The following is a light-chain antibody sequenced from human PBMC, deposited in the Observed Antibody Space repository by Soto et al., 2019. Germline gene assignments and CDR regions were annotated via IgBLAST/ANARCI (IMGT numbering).Light chain of an antibody. Sequence: DIQMTQFPSSLSASLGDRATITCRASQSISSWLAWYQQKPGKAPKLLIYDASSLESGVPSRFSGSGSGTEFTLTISSLQPDDFATYYCQQYNSYSWTFGQGTKVDIK. CDR3: QQYNSYSWT. J-gene: IGKJ1*01. CDR1: QSISSW. CDR2: DAS. V-gene: IGKV1-5*01.